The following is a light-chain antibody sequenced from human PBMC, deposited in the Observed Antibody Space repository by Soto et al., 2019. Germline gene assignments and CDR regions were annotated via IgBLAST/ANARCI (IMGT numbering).Light chain of an antibody. V-gene: IGKV1-9*01. CDR2: SAS. CDR1: QPISNY. CDR3: LQLNRYPLT. J-gene: IGKJ4*01. Sequence: DIQLTQSPSFLSASVGDRVTITCRASQPISNYLAWYQQKPGKAPELLIYSASTLQSGVPSRFSGSGGGSWTEFSLTIRALHPDDFATYYCLQLNRYPLTFGGGTKV.